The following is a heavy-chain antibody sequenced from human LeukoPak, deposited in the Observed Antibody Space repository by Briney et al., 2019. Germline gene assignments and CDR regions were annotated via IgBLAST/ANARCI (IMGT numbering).Heavy chain of an antibody. CDR2: INPNSGGT. CDR1: GYTFTGYY. V-gene: IGHV1-2*02. J-gene: IGHJ4*02. D-gene: IGHD6-19*01. CDR3: ARVGGSGWTRQYYFDY. Sequence: ASVKVSCKASGYTFTGYYMHWVRQAPGQGLEWMGWINPNSGGTNYAQKFQGRVTMTRDTSITTAYMELSRLRSDDTAVYYCARVGGSGWTRQYYFDYWGQGTLVTVS.